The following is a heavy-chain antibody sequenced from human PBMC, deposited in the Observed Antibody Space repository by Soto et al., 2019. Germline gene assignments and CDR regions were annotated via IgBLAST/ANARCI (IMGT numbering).Heavy chain of an antibody. CDR3: AKKDPTVAPDY. D-gene: IGHD6-19*01. CDR2: ISGSGGST. J-gene: IGHJ4*02. Sequence: EVQLLESGGGLVQPGESLGLSCAASGFRFSNYAMSWVRQAPGEGLEWISTISGSGGSTYYADSVKGRFTISRDNSKNTLHLQMSRLRGEDTALYYCAKKDPTVAPDYCGQGPLVTVSS. CDR1: GFRFSNYA. V-gene: IGHV3-23*01.